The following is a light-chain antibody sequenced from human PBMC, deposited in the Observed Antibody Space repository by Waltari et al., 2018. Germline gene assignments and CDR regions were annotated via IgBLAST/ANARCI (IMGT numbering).Light chain of an antibody. Sequence: LMTQTPLSLDIMPGEPASFSCRSSQSLLNPNGNTYLHWYLQRPGQSPQLLIYGGSNRASGVPDRFSGGGSGTDFTLKISKVEAEDVGIYYCLQTITFPLTFGGGTKVEI. J-gene: IGKJ4*01. CDR1: QSLLNPNGNTY. V-gene: IGKV2-40*01. CDR2: GGS. CDR3: LQTITFPLT.